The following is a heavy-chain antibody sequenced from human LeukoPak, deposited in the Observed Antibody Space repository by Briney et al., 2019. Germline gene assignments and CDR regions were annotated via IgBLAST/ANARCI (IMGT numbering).Heavy chain of an antibody. CDR3: ARGLTQIPRLATGLGH. J-gene: IGHJ4*02. CDR2: ISSDSSTI. D-gene: IGHD2-21*02. CDR1: GFTFNSYN. Sequence: GGSLRLSCAASGFTFNSYNMNWVRQAPGKGLEWVSYISSDSSTIFYADSVKGRFTISRDNSKNTLYLEMNSLRAEDTAVYYCARGLTQIPRLATGLGHWGQGTLVTVSS. V-gene: IGHV3-48*01.